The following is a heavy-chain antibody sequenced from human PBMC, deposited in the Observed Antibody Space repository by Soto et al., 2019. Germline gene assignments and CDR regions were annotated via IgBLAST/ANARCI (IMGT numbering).Heavy chain of an antibody. D-gene: IGHD1-26*01. CDR1: GFTFSNYA. V-gene: IGHV3-23*01. J-gene: IGHJ6*02. CDR2: ISGSGGST. Sequence: GGSLRLSCAASGFTFSNYAISWVRQAPGKGLEWVSSISGSGGSTYFADSVKGRFTISRDNSKNTLYLQMNSLRAEDTAVYYCATYSGNYERYGVYYGMDVWGQGTTVTVSS. CDR3: ATYSGNYERYGVYYGMDV.